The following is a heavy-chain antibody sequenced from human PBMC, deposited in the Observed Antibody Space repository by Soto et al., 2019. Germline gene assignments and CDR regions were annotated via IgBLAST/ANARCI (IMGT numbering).Heavy chain of an antibody. CDR2: INHSGST. D-gene: IGHD3-22*01. CDR3: ARAPAYYYESSGRFDY. Sequence: QVQLQQWGAGLLKPSETLSLTCAVYGGSFSGYYWSWIRQPPGKGLEWIGEINHSGSTNYNPSLKSRVTISVDTSKNQFSLKLSSVTAADTAVYYCARAPAYYYESSGRFDYWGQGTLVTVSS. J-gene: IGHJ4*02. V-gene: IGHV4-34*01. CDR1: GGSFSGYY.